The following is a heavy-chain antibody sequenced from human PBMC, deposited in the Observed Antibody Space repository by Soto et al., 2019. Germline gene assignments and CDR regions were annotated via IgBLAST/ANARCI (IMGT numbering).Heavy chain of an antibody. CDR1: GFTFSSYG. D-gene: IGHD6-13*01. Sequence: QVQLVESGGGVVQPGRSLRLSCAASGFTFSSYGMHWVRQAPGKGLEWVAVIWYDGSNKYYADSVKGRFTISRDNSKNTLYLQMNSLRAEDTAVYYCARDIAVAGTSYYYYGMDVWGQGTTVTVSS. J-gene: IGHJ6*02. CDR3: ARDIAVAGTSYYYYGMDV. CDR2: IWYDGSNK. V-gene: IGHV3-33*01.